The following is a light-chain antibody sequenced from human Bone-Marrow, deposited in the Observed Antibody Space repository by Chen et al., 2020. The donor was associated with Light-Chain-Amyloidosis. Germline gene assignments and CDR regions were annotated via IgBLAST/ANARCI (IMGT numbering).Light chain of an antibody. CDR1: SSDVGGDNH. V-gene: IGLV2-14*01. J-gene: IGLJ1*01. CDR3: SSYTITNTLV. CDR2: EVT. Sequence: QSALTQPASVSGSPGQSITISCPGTSSDVGGDNHVSWYQQHPDKAPKLVIYEVTNRPSWVPDRFSGSKSDNTASLTISGLQTEDDADYFCSSYTITNTLVFGSGTRVTVL.